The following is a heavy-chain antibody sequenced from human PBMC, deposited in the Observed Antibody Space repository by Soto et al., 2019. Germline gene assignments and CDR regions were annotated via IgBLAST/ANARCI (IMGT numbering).Heavy chain of an antibody. CDR1: GFTFSDHH. Sequence: PGGSLRLSCAASGFTFSDHHMDWVRQAPGKGLEWVGRIRNKANSHTTEYAASVKGRFTISRDDSENSLYLQMNSLKTEDTAVYYCARDGIFCTNGVCTASPVHWGQGTLVTVSS. V-gene: IGHV3-72*01. D-gene: IGHD2-8*01. CDR3: ARDGIFCTNGVCTASPVH. CDR2: IRNKANSHTT. J-gene: IGHJ4*02.